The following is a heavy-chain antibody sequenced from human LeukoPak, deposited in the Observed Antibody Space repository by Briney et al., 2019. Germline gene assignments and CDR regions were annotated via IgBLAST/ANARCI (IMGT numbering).Heavy chain of an antibody. V-gene: IGHV3-21*04. CDR3: AKDSATSGWSGGFHF. CDR1: GFTFSSYS. Sequence: GGSLRLSCAASGFTFSSYSMNWVRQAPGKGLEWVSSITSSSSYIYYADSVKGRFTISRDNSKNTLYLQMNSLRAEDTAVYYCAKDSATSGWSGGFHFWGQGTLVTVSS. CDR2: ITSSSSYI. J-gene: IGHJ4*02. D-gene: IGHD6-19*01.